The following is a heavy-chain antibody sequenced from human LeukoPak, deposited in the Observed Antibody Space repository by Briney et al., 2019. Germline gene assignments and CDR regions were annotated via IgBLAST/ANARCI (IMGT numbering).Heavy chain of an antibody. Sequence: GESLKISCKGSGYRFTNYWIGWVRQMPGKGLEWMGIIYPGASDARYSPSYQGQVTISVDKSISPAYLQWSSLKASDTAMYYCASPPEGYSSAWFFYWGQGTLVTVSS. CDR3: ASPPEGYSSAWFFY. J-gene: IGHJ4*02. CDR1: GYRFTNYW. D-gene: IGHD6-13*01. CDR2: IYPGASDA. V-gene: IGHV5-51*01.